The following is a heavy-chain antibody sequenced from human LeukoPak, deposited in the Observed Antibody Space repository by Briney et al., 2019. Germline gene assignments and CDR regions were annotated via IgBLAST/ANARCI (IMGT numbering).Heavy chain of an antibody. CDR2: IYYSGST. CDR3: ARLGRYMAATGTPNFDY. Sequence: SSETLSLTCTVSGGSISSYYWSWIRQPPGKGLEWIGYIYYSGSTNYNPSLKSRVTISVDTSKNQFSLKLSSVTAADTAVYYCARLGRYMAATGTPNFDYWGQGILVTVSS. V-gene: IGHV4-59*08. CDR1: GGSISSYY. D-gene: IGHD1-26*01. J-gene: IGHJ4*02.